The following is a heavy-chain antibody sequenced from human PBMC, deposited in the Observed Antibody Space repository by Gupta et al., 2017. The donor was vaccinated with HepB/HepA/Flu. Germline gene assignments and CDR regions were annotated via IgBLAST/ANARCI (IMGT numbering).Heavy chain of an antibody. CDR3: ARGLGYCSSTSCPTGYYMDV. CDR2: INHRGST. J-gene: IGHJ6*03. CDR1: GGSFSGYY. Sequence: QVQLQQWGAGLLKPSETLSLTCAVYGGSFSGYYWSWIRQPPGKGLEWIGEINHRGSTNYNPSLKSRVTISVDTSKNQFSLKLSSVTAADTAVYYCARGLGYCSSTSCPTGYYMDVWGKGTTVTVSS. V-gene: IGHV4-34*01. D-gene: IGHD2-2*01.